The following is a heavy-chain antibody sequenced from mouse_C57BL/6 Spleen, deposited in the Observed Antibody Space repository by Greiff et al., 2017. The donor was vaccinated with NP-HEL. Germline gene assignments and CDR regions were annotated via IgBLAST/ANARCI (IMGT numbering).Heavy chain of an antibody. CDR1: GYTFTSYW. V-gene: IGHV1-55*01. Sequence: VQLQQPGAELVKPGASVKMSCKASGYTFTSYWITWVKQRPGQGLEWIGDIYPGSGSTNYNEKFKSKATLTVDTSSSTAYMQLSSLTSEDSAVYYCARVDSNYSGFAYWGQGTLVTVSA. D-gene: IGHD2-5*01. J-gene: IGHJ3*01. CDR2: IYPGSGST. CDR3: ARVDSNYSGFAY.